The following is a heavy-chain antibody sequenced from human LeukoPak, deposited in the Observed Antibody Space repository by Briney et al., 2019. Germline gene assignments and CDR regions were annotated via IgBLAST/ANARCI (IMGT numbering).Heavy chain of an antibody. V-gene: IGHV4-39*07. D-gene: IGHD3-22*01. CDR2: IYYSGST. J-gene: IGHJ4*02. CDR1: GGSISSSSYY. CDR3: AREGHYDSSGPKTDDY. Sequence: SETLSLTCTVSGGSISSSSYYWGWIRQPPGKGLEWIGSIYYSGSTYYNPSLKSRVTISVDTSKNQFSLKLSSVTAADTAVYYCAREGHYDSSGPKTDDYWGQGTLVTVSS.